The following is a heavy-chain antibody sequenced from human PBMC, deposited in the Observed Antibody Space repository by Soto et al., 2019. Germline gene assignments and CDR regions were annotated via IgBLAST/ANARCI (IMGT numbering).Heavy chain of an antibody. CDR1: GGTFSSYA. V-gene: IGHV1-69*13. CDR2: IIPIFGTA. Sequence: SVKVSCKASGGTFSSYAISWVRQAPGQGLEWMAGIIPIFGTANYAQKFQGRVTITADESTSTAYMELSSLRSEDTAVYYCARDCSSTSCSGKYYYYYGMDVWGQGTTVTVSS. D-gene: IGHD2-2*01. CDR3: ARDCSSTSCSGKYYYYYGMDV. J-gene: IGHJ6*02.